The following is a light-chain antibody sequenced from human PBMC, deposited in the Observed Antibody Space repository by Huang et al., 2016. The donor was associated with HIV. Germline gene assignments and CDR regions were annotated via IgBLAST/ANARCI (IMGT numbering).Light chain of an antibody. CDR2: GSS. Sequence: EIVMTQSPATLSVSPGQRVTLSCRANRSVSTNLAWYQQRHGQAPRLLLYGSSTRDPGITARFSGSGSGTDFSLTSSRLQSEDVALYYCHQYNNWLLSFGGGTRV. J-gene: IGKJ4*01. CDR3: HQYNNWLLS. V-gene: IGKV3-15*01. CDR1: RSVSTN.